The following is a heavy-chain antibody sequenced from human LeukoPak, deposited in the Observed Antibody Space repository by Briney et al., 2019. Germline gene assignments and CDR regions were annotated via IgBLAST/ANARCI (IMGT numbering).Heavy chain of an antibody. CDR3: AKDLDY. CDR2: IIPNLGIA. CDR1: GGTFSSYD. D-gene: IGHD2-15*01. V-gene: IGHV1-69*04. J-gene: IGHJ4*02. Sequence: SVKVSCQASGGTFSSYDISWVRQAPGQGIEWMGRIIPNLGIANYAQKFQGRVTITADKSTSTAYMELSSLRSEDTAVYYCAKDLDYWGQGTLVTVSS.